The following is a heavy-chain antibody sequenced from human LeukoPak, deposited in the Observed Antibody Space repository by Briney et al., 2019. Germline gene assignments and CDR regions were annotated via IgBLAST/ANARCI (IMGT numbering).Heavy chain of an antibody. Sequence: LSETLSLTCAVYGGSFSGYYWSWIRQPPGKGLEWIGEINHSGSTNYNPSLKSRVTISVDTSKNQFSLKLSSVTAADTAVYYCARRLSHYDILTGYRYYYYYYMDVWGKGTTVTISS. J-gene: IGHJ6*03. CDR1: GGSFSGYY. D-gene: IGHD3-9*01. V-gene: IGHV4-34*01. CDR3: ARRLSHYDILTGYRYYYYYYMDV. CDR2: INHSGST.